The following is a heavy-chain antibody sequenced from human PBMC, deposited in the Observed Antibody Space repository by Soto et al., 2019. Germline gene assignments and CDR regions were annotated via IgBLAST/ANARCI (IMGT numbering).Heavy chain of an antibody. V-gene: IGHV3-7*03. Sequence: GSLRLSCEVSGFTFSMYSMSWVRQSPGKGLEWVAKIPQDGVDGHYADSVEGRFTISRDNGKNSLYLQLSNLRAEDTAVYYCARDHLILPAHDFFYGSDVWGRGATVTVSS. J-gene: IGHJ6*02. CDR2: IPQDGVDG. D-gene: IGHD2-21*02. CDR1: GFTFSMYS. CDR3: ARDHLILPAHDFFYGSDV.